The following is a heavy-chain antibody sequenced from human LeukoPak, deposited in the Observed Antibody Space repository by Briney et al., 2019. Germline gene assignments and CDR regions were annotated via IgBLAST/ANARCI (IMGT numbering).Heavy chain of an antibody. D-gene: IGHD3-10*01. CDR3: AKGDGELGDLDY. Sequence: GGSLRLSCAASGFTFDDYAMHWVRQAPGKGLEWVSLISWDGGSTYYADSVKGRFTISRDNSKNSLYLQMNSLRAEDTALYYCAKGDGELGDLDYWGQGTLVTVSS. CDR2: ISWDGGST. J-gene: IGHJ4*02. CDR1: GFTFDDYA. V-gene: IGHV3-43D*03.